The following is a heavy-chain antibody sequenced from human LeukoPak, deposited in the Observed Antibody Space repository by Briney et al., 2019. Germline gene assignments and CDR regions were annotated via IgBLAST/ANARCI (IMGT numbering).Heavy chain of an antibody. D-gene: IGHD5-18*01. CDR1: GLTFSSSW. CDR3: ARDLAYSRLDY. J-gene: IGHJ4*02. Sequence: GGSLRLSCAVSGLTFSSSWMDWVRQAPGKGLEWVASINPDGNKKYSADSVKGRFAISRDNAENSLYLQMNGLRVEDTAFYYCARDLAYSRLDYWGQGMLVTVSS. V-gene: IGHV3-7*01. CDR2: INPDGNKK.